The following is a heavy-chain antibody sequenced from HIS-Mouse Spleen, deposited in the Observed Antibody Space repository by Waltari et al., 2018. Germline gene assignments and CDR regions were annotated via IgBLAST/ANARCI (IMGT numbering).Heavy chain of an antibody. CDR3: ARDYDSSGYYAFDI. CDR1: GGSISSSSYY. J-gene: IGHJ3*02. CDR2: IYYSGST. V-gene: IGHV4-39*07. D-gene: IGHD3-22*01. Sequence: QLQLQESGPGLVKPSETLSLTCTVSGGSISSSSYYWGWIRRPPGTGLEWIGSIYYSGSTYYNPSLKSRVTISVDTSKNQFSLKLSSVTAADTAVYYCARDYDSSGYYAFDIWGQGTMVTVSS.